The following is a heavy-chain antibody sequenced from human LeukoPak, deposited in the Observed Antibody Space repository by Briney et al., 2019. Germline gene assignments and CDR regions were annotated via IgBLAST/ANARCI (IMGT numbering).Heavy chain of an antibody. J-gene: IGHJ4*02. CDR3: ARGTGVRYCSNGVCYTSDY. D-gene: IGHD2-8*01. CDR2: IYPGDSDT. CDR1: GYSFTKYW. V-gene: IGHV5-51*01. Sequence: GESLKISCKGSGYSFTKYWIGWVRQMPGKGLEWVGIIYPGDSDTRYSPSFQGQVTISADKSISTAYLQWSSLKASDTAMYYCARGTGVRYCSNGVCYTSDYWGQGTLVTVSS.